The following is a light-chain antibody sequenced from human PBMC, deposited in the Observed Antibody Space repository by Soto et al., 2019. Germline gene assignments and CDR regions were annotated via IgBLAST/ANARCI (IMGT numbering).Light chain of an antibody. CDR1: SSNVGSYNL. CDR2: EGT. Sequence: NLLASVSGSRGQSIPISCTGTSSNVGSYNLVSWFQQLPCKVPKLMIYEGTKRPSGVSDRFSGSKSGNTASLTISGLQAEDEADYYCLSYAGNSVYVCGTGTKVTVL. J-gene: IGLJ1*01. CDR3: LSYAGNSVYV. V-gene: IGLV2-23*01.